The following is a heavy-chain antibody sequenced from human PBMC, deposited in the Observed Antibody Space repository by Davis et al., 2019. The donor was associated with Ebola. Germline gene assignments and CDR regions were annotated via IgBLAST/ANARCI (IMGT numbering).Heavy chain of an antibody. V-gene: IGHV3-23*01. CDR3: AKDLELPRGGFDY. Sequence: GESLKISCVVSGFTFANYWMTWVRQAPGKGLEWVSAISARGGTTYYADSVKGRFTISRDNSKNTLYLQMNSLRADDTALYYCAKDLELPRGGFDYWGQGTLVTVSS. CDR2: ISARGGTT. J-gene: IGHJ4*02. D-gene: IGHD1-7*01. CDR1: GFTFANYW.